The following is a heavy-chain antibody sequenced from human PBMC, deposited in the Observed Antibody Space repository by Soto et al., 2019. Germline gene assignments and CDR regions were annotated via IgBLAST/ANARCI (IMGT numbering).Heavy chain of an antibody. CDR2: IYWDDDK. Sequence: ASGPTLVNPTQTLTLTCDFSGFSLSTYHMGVAWIRQPPGKALEWLALIYWDDDKRYSPSLKDRLAISKDTSSNQVVLTITNMDPGDTATYFCAHAGDYDLLTFDHWGPGTLVTVSS. CDR3: AHAGDYDLLTFDH. D-gene: IGHD4-17*01. V-gene: IGHV2-5*02. J-gene: IGHJ4*02. CDR1: GFSLSTYHMG.